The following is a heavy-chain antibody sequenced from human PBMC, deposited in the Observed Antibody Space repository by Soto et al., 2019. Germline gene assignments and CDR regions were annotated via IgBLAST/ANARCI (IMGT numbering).Heavy chain of an antibody. CDR3: AKFPPITMIGWVDY. V-gene: IGHV3-23*01. CDR2: ISGSGGST. Sequence: WGSLRLSCAASGFTFSSYAMSWVRQAPGKGLEWVSAISGSGGSTYYADSVKGRFTISRDNSKNTLYLQMNSLRAEDTAVYYCAKFPPITMIGWVDYWGQGTLVTVSS. J-gene: IGHJ4*02. CDR1: GFTFSSYA. D-gene: IGHD3-22*01.